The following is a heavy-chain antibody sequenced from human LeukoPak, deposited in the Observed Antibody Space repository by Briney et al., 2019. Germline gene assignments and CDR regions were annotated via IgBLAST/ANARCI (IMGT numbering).Heavy chain of an antibody. D-gene: IGHD6-19*01. CDR3: VNQISGWVY. CDR2: ITSNGGST. J-gene: IGHJ4*02. V-gene: IGHV3-64D*06. CDR1: GFTFSSFV. Sequence: QPGRSLRLSCSASGFTFSSFVMHWVRQAPGKGLEYVSRITSNGGSTYYADSVKGRFTISRDNSKNTLYLQMSSLRAEDTAVYYCVNQISGWVYWGQGTMVTVSS.